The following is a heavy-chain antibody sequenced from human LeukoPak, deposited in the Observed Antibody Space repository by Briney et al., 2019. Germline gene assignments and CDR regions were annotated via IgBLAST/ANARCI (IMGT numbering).Heavy chain of an antibody. CDR2: IYYSGST. D-gene: IGHD3-3*01. J-gene: IGHJ4*02. CDR1: GGSISSSTYF. CDR3: AREGSRDFWSGPVYYFDY. V-gene: IGHV4-39*07. Sequence: SETLSLTCTVSGGSISSSTYFWGWIRQPPGKGLEWIGTIYYSGSTYYNPSLKSRVTISVDSSKNQFSLRLSSVTAADTAVYYCAREGSRDFWSGPVYYFDYWGQGTLVTVSS.